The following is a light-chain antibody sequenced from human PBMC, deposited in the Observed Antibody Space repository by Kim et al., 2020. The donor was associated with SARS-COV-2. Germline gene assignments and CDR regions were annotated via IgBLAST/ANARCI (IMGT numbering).Light chain of an antibody. CDR3: QYYDNWWT. CDR1: QNIRNY. CDR2: GAS. V-gene: IGKV3-15*01. Sequence: SVSPGERATLSCRASQNIRNYLAWYQQKPGQTPRLLIYGASTRATGVPDRFSGSGSGTEFTLTISSLQSEDFAVYYCQYYDNWWTFGQGTKVDIK. J-gene: IGKJ1*01.